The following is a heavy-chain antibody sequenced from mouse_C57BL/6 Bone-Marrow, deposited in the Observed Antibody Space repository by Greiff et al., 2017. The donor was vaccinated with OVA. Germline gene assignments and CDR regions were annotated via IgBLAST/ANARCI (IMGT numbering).Heavy chain of an antibody. Sequence: QVQLQQPGAELVRPGTSVKLSCKASGYTFTSYWMHWVKQRPGQGLEWIGVIDPSDSYTNYNQKFKGKATLTVDTSSSTAYMQLSSLPSEDSAVYYGARRGHYYGSSPFAYWGQGTLVTVSA. D-gene: IGHD1-1*01. CDR1: GYTFTSYW. V-gene: IGHV1-59*01. J-gene: IGHJ3*01. CDR3: ARRGHYYGSSPFAY. CDR2: IDPSDSYT.